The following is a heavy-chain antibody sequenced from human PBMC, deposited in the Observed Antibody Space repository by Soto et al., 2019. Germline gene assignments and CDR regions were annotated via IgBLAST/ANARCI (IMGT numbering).Heavy chain of an antibody. CDR3: VKDDPALHY. CDR1: GYTFTSYG. J-gene: IGHJ4*02. Sequence: GASVKVSCKASGYTFTSYGISWVRQAPGQGLEWMGWISAYNGNTNYAQKFQGRLTISWDTSASTAYMDLTSLRSEDTAVYYCVKDDPALHYWGQGTLVTVSS. CDR2: ISAYNGNT. V-gene: IGHV1-18*01. D-gene: IGHD2-2*01.